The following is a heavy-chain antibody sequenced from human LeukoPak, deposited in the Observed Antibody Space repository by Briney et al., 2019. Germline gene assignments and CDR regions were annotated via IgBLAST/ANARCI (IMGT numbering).Heavy chain of an antibody. V-gene: IGHV3-9*01. CDR1: GFSFEDYA. CDR3: AKAVYGDFQSTVDY. D-gene: IGHD4-17*01. CDR2: VSWNSGNV. J-gene: IGHJ4*02. Sequence: LPGGSLRLSCAASGFSFEDYAMRWVRQPPGKGLEWVSGVSWNSGNVGYADSVKGRFTISRDNAKNFLYLQMSSLRAEDTALYYCAKAVYGDFQSTVDYWGRGTLVTVSS.